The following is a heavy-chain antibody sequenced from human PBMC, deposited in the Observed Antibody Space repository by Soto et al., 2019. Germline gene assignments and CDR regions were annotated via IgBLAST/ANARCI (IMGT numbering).Heavy chain of an antibody. D-gene: IGHD3-16*01. J-gene: IGHJ4*02. CDR3: ARIGVSSGHESPDFDS. V-gene: IGHV4-30-2*01. Sequence: SLTCTVSGGSISNAAYSWSWIRQPPGKGLEWIGYIYPSGMPFYNPSLRSRVTISIDRSNDQFSLNLKSVTAADTAVYYCARIGVSSGHESPDFDSWGQGTL. CDR2: IYPSGMP. CDR1: GGSISNAAYS.